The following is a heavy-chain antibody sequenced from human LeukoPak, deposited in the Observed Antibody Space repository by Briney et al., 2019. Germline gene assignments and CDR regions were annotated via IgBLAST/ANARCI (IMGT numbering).Heavy chain of an antibody. CDR3: AKSESSGWPIDAFDI. D-gene: IGHD6-19*01. CDR1: GFTFDDYA. Sequence: PGGSLRLSCAASGFTFDDYAMHWVRQAPGKGPEWVSGISWNIGSIGYADSVKGRFTISRDNAKNSLYLQMNSLRAEDMALYYCAKSESSGWPIDAFDIWGQGTMVTVSS. J-gene: IGHJ3*02. V-gene: IGHV3-9*03. CDR2: ISWNIGSI.